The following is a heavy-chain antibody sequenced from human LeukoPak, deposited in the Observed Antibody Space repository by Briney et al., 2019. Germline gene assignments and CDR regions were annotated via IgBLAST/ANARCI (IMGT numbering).Heavy chain of an antibody. Sequence: SETLSLTCAVYGGSFSGYYWSWIRQPPGKGLEWIGEINHSGSTNYNPSLKSRVTISVDTSKNQFSLKLSSVTAADTAVYYCASSSGRGAFDIWGQGTMVAVSS. D-gene: IGHD6-19*01. CDR2: INHSGST. CDR3: ASSSGRGAFDI. J-gene: IGHJ3*02. V-gene: IGHV4-34*01. CDR1: GGSFSGYY.